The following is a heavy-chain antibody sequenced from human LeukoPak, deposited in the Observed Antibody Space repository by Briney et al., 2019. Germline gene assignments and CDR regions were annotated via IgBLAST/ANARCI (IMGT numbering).Heavy chain of an antibody. J-gene: IGHJ6*03. CDR1: GYTFTSYY. D-gene: IGHD1-26*01. Sequence: ASVKVSCKASGYTFTSYYMHWVRQAPGQGLEWMGIVNPSGGSTSYAQKFQGRVTMTRDMSTSTVYMELSSLRSEDTAVYYCARGESGSYYGGYMDVWGKGTTVTVSS. V-gene: IGHV1-46*01. CDR3: ARGESGSYYGGYMDV. CDR2: VNPSGGST.